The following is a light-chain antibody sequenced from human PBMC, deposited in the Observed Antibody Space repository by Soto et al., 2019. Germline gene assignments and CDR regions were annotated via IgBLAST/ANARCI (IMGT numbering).Light chain of an antibody. CDR2: DSN. CDR3: GTWDSSLSVYV. Sequence: QSMLTQPPSVSAAPGQKVTISCSGSRSNIGNNFVSWYQHLPGTPPKLLIYDSNTRPSGIPDRFSGSKSGTSATLGITGLQTGDAADYYCGTWDSSLSVYVFGTGTKLTVL. V-gene: IGLV1-51*01. CDR1: RSNIGNNF. J-gene: IGLJ1*01.